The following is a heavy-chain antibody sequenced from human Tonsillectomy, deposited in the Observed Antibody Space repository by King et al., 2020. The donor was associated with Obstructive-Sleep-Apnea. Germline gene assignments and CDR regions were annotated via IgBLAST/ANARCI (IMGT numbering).Heavy chain of an antibody. D-gene: IGHD6-13*01. Sequence: VQLVESGGGLVQPGGSLRLSCVAYGLTVSSNYMSWVRQAPGKGLEWVSVIYSGGSTYYADSVKGRFTISRHNSKNTLFLQMNSLRVGDTALYYCARDHPDTSSSSWYRGYAFDIWGQGTLVTVSS. J-gene: IGHJ3*02. CDR2: IYSGGST. CDR1: GLTVSSNY. CDR3: ARDHPDTSSSSWYRGYAFDI. V-gene: IGHV3-53*04.